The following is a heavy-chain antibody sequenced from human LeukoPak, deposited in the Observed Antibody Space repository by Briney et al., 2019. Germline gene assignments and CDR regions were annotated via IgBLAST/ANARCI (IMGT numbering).Heavy chain of an antibody. CDR3: TTDGVVVIITNGY. Sequence: PGGSLRLSCAASGFTVSSNYMSWVRQAPGKGLEWVSVIYSGGSTYYADSVKGRFTISRDNSKNTLYLQMNSLKTEDTAMYYCTTDGVVVIITNGYWGQGTLVTVSS. J-gene: IGHJ4*02. V-gene: IGHV3-53*01. D-gene: IGHD3-3*01. CDR2: IYSGGST. CDR1: GFTVSSNY.